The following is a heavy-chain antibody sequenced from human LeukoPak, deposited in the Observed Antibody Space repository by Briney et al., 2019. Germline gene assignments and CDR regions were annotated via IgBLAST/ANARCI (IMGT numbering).Heavy chain of an antibody. CDR1: GGSISSSSYY. Sequence: PSETLSLTCTVSGGSISSSSYYWGWIRQPPGKGLEWIGSIYYGGSTYYNPSLKSRVTISVDTSKNQFSLKLSSVTAADTAVYYCARIVISGCYFYFDYWGQGALVTVSS. D-gene: IGHD3-22*01. V-gene: IGHV4-39*07. J-gene: IGHJ4*02. CDR3: ARIVISGCYFYFDY. CDR2: IYYGGST.